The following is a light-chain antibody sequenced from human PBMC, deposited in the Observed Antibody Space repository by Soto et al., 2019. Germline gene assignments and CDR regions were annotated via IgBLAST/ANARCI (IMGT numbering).Light chain of an antibody. Sequence: DIQMTQSPSTLSASVGDTVTVTCRASQSVSGWLAWYQQKPGEAPKLLIYDASNLETGVPSRFSGLGSGTDFTFTISSLQPEDIATYYCQQYDNLPPGITFGPGTKVDI. CDR2: DAS. CDR3: QQYDNLPPGIT. J-gene: IGKJ3*01. V-gene: IGKV1-33*01. CDR1: QSVSGW.